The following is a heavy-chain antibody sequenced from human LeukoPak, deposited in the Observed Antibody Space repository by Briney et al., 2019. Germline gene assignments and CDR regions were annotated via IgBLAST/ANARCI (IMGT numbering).Heavy chain of an antibody. Sequence: GRSLRLSCAASGFTFSSYGMHWVRQAPGKGLEWVAVIWYDGSNKYYADSVKGRFTISRDNSKNTLYLQMNSLRAEDTAVYYCARGRLEPRKPPNRNYYFDYWGQGTLVTVSS. CDR1: GFTFSSYG. J-gene: IGHJ4*02. CDR3: ARGRLEPRKPPNRNYYFDY. CDR2: IWYDGSNK. D-gene: IGHD1-1*01. V-gene: IGHV3-33*01.